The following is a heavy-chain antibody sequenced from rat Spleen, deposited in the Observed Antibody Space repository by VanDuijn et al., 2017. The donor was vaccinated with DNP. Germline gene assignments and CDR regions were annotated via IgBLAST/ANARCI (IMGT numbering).Heavy chain of an antibody. D-gene: IGHD3-3*01. CDR1: GFSITSNY. V-gene: IGHV3-1*01. CDR3: ARYGSVALDY. J-gene: IGHJ2*01. CDR2: INYSGST. Sequence: EVQLQESGPGLVKPSQSLSLTCSVTGFSITSNYWAWIRKLPGNKMEWIGYINYSGSTGYNPSLKSRISITRDTSKNQFFLQLNSVTTEDTATYDCARYGSVALDYWGQGVMVTVSS.